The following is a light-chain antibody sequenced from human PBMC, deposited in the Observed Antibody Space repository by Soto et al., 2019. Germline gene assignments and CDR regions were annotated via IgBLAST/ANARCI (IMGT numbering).Light chain of an antibody. CDR3: QQYGGSPFT. V-gene: IGKV3-20*01. Sequence: EIVLTQSPGTLSLSPGERDTLSCRASQTVTSSYLGWYQQKPGQAPRLLIYGASSRATGVPDRFSGSGSGTDFTLTISRLEPEDFAVYYCQQYGGSPFTFGPGTKVDIK. CDR1: QTVTSSY. J-gene: IGKJ3*01. CDR2: GAS.